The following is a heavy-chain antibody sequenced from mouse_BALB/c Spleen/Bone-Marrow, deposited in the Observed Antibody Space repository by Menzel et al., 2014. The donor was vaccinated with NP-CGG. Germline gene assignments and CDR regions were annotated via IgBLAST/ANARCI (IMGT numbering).Heavy chain of an antibody. CDR2: ISNGGGST. CDR3: ARRAGAY. Sequence: EVMLVESGGGLVQPGGSLKLSCAASAFTFSSYTMSWVRQTPEKRLEWVAYISNGGGSTYYPDTVKGRFTISRDNAKNTLYLQMSSLKSEDTAMYYCARRAGAYWGQGTLVTVSA. D-gene: IGHD3-3*01. CDR1: AFTFSSYT. V-gene: IGHV5-12-2*01. J-gene: IGHJ3*01.